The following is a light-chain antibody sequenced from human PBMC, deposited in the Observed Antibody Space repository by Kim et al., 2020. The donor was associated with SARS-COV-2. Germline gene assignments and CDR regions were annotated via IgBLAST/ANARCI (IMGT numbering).Light chain of an antibody. CDR2: SNN. J-gene: IGLJ2*01. Sequence: QAVVTQPPSASGTPGQRVTISCSGSTSNIGRNTVNWYQQPPGTAPKLLIYSNNERPSGVPDRFSGSKSGTSASLAISGLQSEDEADYYCAAWDDSLKGVVFGGGTQLTVL. V-gene: IGLV1-44*01. CDR3: AAWDDSLKGVV. CDR1: TSNIGRNT.